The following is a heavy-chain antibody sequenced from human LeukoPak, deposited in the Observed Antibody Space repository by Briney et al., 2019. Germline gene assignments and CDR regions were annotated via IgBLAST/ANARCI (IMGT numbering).Heavy chain of an antibody. Sequence: GGSLRLSCAASGFTFSSYAMHWVRQTPGKGLEWVAVISYDGSNIYYADSVKGRFTISRDNSKNTLYLQVNSLRAEDTAVYYCARDYSSGYYRTFDYWGQGTLVTVSS. CDR2: ISYDGSNI. J-gene: IGHJ4*02. CDR1: GFTFSSYA. D-gene: IGHD3-22*01. CDR3: ARDYSSGYYRTFDY. V-gene: IGHV3-30*04.